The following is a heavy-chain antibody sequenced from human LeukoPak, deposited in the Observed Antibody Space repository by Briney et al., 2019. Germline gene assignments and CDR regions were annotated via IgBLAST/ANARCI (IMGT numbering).Heavy chain of an antibody. CDR2: IYYSGST. CDR3: AREPLRAESRWFDP. Sequence: SETLSLTCTVSGGSISSYYWSWIRQPPGKGLEWIGYIYYSGSTNYNPSLKSRVTISVGTSKNQFSLKLSSVTAADTAVYYCAREPLRAESRWFDPWGQGILVTVSS. CDR1: GGSISSYY. J-gene: IGHJ5*02. V-gene: IGHV4-59*01. D-gene: IGHD1-26*01.